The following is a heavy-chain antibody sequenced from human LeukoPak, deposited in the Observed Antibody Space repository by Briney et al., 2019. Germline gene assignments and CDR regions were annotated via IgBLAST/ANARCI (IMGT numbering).Heavy chain of an antibody. D-gene: IGHD5-24*01. V-gene: IGHV3-74*01. CDR1: GFTFSSYW. CDR2: IKGDGSI. J-gene: IGHJ4*02. CDR3: VRARDGYSYLYFDY. Sequence: PGGCLRLSCAASGFTFSSYWMHWVRQAPGKGLVWVLRIKGDGSISYADSVKGRFTISRDNAKNTLYLQMNSLRAEDTAVYYCVRARDGYSYLYFDYWGQGSLVTVSS.